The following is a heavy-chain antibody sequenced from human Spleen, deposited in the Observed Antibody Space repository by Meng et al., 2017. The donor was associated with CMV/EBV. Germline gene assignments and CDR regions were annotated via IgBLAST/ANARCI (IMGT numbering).Heavy chain of an antibody. Sequence: ASVKVSCKVSGYSLRELSMHWVRQAPGKGLEWMGGFDPEDGETTYAQKFQGRVTMTRDTSTSTVYMELSSPTSEDTAVYYCARDATYEVVYWGQGTLVTVSS. V-gene: IGHV1-24*01. CDR2: FDPEDGET. CDR3: ARDATYEVVY. J-gene: IGHJ4*02. D-gene: IGHD3-22*01. CDR1: GYSLRELS.